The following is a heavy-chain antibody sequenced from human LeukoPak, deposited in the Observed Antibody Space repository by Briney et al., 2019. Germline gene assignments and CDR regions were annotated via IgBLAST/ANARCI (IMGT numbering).Heavy chain of an antibody. CDR3: TTDVCRGSTSCPLTYYDFWSGYYTPTSDAY. V-gene: IGHV3-15*01. CDR2: IKSKTDGGTT. CDR1: GFSFTNAW. J-gene: IGHJ4*02. Sequence: GGSLRLSCAASGFSFTNAWMTRVRQAPGKGLEWIGRIKSKTDGGTTDYAAPVTGRFTISRDDSKNTLYLQMNSLRTEDTAMYYCTTDVCRGSTSCPLTYYDFWSGYYTPTSDAYWGQGTLVAVSP. D-gene: IGHD3-3*01.